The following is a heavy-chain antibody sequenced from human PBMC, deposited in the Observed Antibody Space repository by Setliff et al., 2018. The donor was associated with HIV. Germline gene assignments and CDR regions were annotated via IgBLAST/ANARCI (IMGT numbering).Heavy chain of an antibody. Sequence: GASVKVSCKASRGTSSSYGFNWVRQAPGQGLEWMGGIIPILGIANYAQKFKGRVTITADKSTSTVYMELRSLRSEDTAVYYCARDHDSSAYTYFDYWGQGTLVTVSS. D-gene: IGHD3-22*01. CDR3: ARDHDSSAYTYFDY. CDR1: RGTSSSYG. CDR2: IIPILGIA. J-gene: IGHJ4*02. V-gene: IGHV1-69*10.